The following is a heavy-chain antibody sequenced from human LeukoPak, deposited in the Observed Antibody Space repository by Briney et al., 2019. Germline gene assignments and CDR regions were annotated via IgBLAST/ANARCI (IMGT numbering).Heavy chain of an antibody. D-gene: IGHD6-19*01. V-gene: IGHV3-30*01. J-gene: IGHJ4*03. CDR3: ARDVSSGSYFGY. CDR2: ISYDGSNK. Sequence: PGGSLRLSCAASGFTFSSYAMHWVRQAPGKGLEWVAVISYDGSNKYYADSVKGRFTISRDNSKNTLYLQMNSLRAEDTAVYYCARDVSSGSYFGYWGQGTTVTVSS. CDR1: GFTFSSYA.